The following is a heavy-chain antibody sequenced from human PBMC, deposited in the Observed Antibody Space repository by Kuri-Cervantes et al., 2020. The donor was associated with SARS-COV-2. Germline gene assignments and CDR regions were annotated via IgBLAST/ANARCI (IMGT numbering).Heavy chain of an antibody. CDR3: ARDHPDKVGV. D-gene: IGHD1-1*01. CDR2: IYYSGST. CDR1: GGSISSYY. J-gene: IGHJ6*02. V-gene: IGHV4-59*01. Sequence: GSLRLSCTVSGGSISSYYWSWIRQPPGKGLEWIGYIYYSGSTNYNPSLKSRVTISVDTSKNQFSLKLSSVTAADTAVYYCARDHPDKVGVWGQGTTVTVSS.